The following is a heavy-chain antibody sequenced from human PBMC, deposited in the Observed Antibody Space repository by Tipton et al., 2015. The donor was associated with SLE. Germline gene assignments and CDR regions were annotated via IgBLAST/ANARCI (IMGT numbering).Heavy chain of an antibody. CDR2: IYYTGTS. V-gene: IGHV4-59*04. Sequence: TLSLTCTISGGSINSHYWSWIRQAPGKRLEWIGYIYYTGTSNRNPSLQSRVTMLIDTAKNQFSLHLSSVTPEDTAVYYCARGAHGNTVSLFQYWGQGTLVTVSS. J-gene: IGHJ4*02. CDR1: GGSINSHY. CDR3: ARGAHGNTVSLFQY. D-gene: IGHD3-16*01.